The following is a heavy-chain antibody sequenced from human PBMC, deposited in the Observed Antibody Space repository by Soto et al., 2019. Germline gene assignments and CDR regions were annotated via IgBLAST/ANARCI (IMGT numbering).Heavy chain of an antibody. V-gene: IGHV4-31*11. Sequence: CGVAGGGLKCGCCYWIWHQQHQGKGLEWIGYIYYSGSTYYNPSLKSRVTISVDTSKNQFSLKLSSVTAADTAVYYCARDSSAARPELGFDRWGQGTLVTVSS. CDR2: IYYSGST. D-gene: IGHD6-6*01. CDR1: GGGLKCGCCY. CDR3: ARDSSAARPELGFDR. J-gene: IGHJ5*02.